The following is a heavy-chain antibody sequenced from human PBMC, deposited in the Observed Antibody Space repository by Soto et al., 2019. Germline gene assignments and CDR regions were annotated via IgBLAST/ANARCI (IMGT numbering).Heavy chain of an antibody. Sequence: GGSLRLSCAASGFTFSSYSMNWVRQAPGKGLEWVSSISSSSSYIYYADSVKGRFTISRDNAKNSLYLQMNSLRAEDTAVYYCARDPSSYGSGSYYYWFDPWGQGTLVTVSS. D-gene: IGHD3-10*01. CDR2: ISSSSSYI. CDR1: GFTFSSYS. V-gene: IGHV3-21*01. CDR3: ARDPSSYGSGSYYYWFDP. J-gene: IGHJ5*02.